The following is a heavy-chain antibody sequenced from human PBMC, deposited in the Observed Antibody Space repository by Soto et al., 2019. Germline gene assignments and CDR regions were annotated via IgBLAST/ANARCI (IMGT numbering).Heavy chain of an antibody. V-gene: IGHV3-30*18. J-gene: IGHJ6*02. Sequence: QVRLVESGGGVVQPGRSLRLSCAASGFTFSTYGMHWVRQAPGKGLEWVAVISYDGTNKYYADSVKGRFTISRDNSKNTLYLQMNSLRAEDTAVYYCAKPPDPALYYNAMDVWGQGTTVTVSS. CDR2: ISYDGTNK. CDR1: GFTFSTYG. CDR3: AKPPDPALYYNAMDV.